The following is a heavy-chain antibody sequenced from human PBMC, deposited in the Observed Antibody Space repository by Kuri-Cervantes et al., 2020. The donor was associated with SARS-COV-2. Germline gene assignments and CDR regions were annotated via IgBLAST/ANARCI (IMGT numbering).Heavy chain of an antibody. CDR3: AKDLLLYYNYYYGMDV. D-gene: IGHD3-3*01. CDR1: GFTFSSYG. Sequence: GGSLRLSCAASGFTFSSYGMHWVRQAPGKGLEWVAVISYDGCNKYYADSVKGRFTISRDNSKSTLYLQMNSLRAEDTAVYYCAKDLLLYYNYYYGMDVWGQGTTVTVSS. J-gene: IGHJ6*02. CDR2: ISYDGCNK. V-gene: IGHV3-30*18.